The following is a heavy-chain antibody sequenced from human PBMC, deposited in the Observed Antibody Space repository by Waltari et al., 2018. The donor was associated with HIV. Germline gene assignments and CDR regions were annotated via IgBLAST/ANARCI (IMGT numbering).Heavy chain of an antibody. D-gene: IGHD2-2*01. CDR3: ARDIVVVPAETGAFDI. CDR1: GYSFTSYW. CDR2: IYPGDSDT. Sequence: EVQLVQSGAEVKKPGESLKISCKGSGYSFTSYWIGWVRQMPGKGLEWMGIIYPGDSDTRYSPSFQGQVTISADKSISTAYLQWSSLKASDTAMYYCARDIVVVPAETGAFDIWGQGTMVTVSS. J-gene: IGHJ3*02. V-gene: IGHV5-51*03.